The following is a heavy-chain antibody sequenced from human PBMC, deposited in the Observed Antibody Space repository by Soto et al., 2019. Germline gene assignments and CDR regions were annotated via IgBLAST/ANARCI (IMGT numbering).Heavy chain of an antibody. CDR1: GGSISSGGYY. J-gene: IGHJ1*01. Sequence: QVQLQESGPGLVKPSQTLSLTCTVSGGSISSGGYYWSWIRQHPGKGLEWIGYIYYSGSTYYNPSLKSRVTISVETSKNQFSLKLSSVTAADTAVYYCARADYGGNSVHFQHWGQGTLVTVSS. CDR3: ARADYGGNSVHFQH. CDR2: IYYSGST. V-gene: IGHV4-31*03. D-gene: IGHD4-17*01.